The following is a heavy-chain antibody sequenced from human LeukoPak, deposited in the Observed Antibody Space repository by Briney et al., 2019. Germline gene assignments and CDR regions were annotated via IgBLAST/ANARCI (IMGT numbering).Heavy chain of an antibody. J-gene: IGHJ1*01. CDR2: ISRSSRHV. Sequence: GGSLRLSCAASGFTFSDYSMNWVRQAPGKGLEWASPISRSSRHVYYAGSVKGRFTISRDNAKNSLYLQMNSLRAEDMAVYFCVRDLMGSGSTTAYLHHWGQGTLVTVSS. D-gene: IGHD1-1*01. CDR1: GFTFSDYS. CDR3: VRDLMGSGSTTAYLHH. V-gene: IGHV3-21*01.